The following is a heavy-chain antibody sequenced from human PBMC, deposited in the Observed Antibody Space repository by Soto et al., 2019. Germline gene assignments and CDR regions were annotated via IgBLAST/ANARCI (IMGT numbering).Heavy chain of an antibody. V-gene: IGHV1-69*06. Sequence: SVKVSCKASGGTFRSYAISWVRQAAGQGLAWMGGIIPIFGTANSAQKFQGRVTITADKSTSPAYMEVSSRRAEDPAVYCCARARTIFGVALGYWGQRTMGTASS. CDR3: ARARTIFGVALGY. CDR2: IIPIFGTA. J-gene: IGHJ4*02. CDR1: GGTFRSYA. D-gene: IGHD3-3*01.